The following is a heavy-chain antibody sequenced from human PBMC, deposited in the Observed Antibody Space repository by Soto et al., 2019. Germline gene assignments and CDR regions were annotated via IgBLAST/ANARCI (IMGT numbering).Heavy chain of an antibody. V-gene: IGHV1-2*02. Sequence: GASVKVSFKASGYTFTGHYIHWLRQAPEQGPEWMGEIGPESGATRYAKKFQGRVTMTRDTSITTVYMELNNLSPDDTAVYYCGRGRSGQIVVFYWGQGTPVTVSS. CDR2: IGPESGAT. D-gene: IGHD1-26*01. J-gene: IGHJ4*02. CDR1: GYTFTGHY. CDR3: GRGRSGQIVVFY.